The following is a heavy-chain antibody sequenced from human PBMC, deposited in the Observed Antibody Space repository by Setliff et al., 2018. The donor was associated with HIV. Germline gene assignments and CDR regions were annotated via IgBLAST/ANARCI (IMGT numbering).Heavy chain of an antibody. CDR3: TRDKGYAFDI. V-gene: IGHV3-23*01. CDR2: ISGSGDIT. Sequence: PGGSLRLSCAASGFSFRSYAVSWVRQAPGKGLEWVSVISGSGDITYYRESVKGRFTVSRDNSNNTVYLQMNSLRAEDTAVYYCTRDKGYAFDIWGQGTMVTVSS. J-gene: IGHJ3*02. D-gene: IGHD5-18*01. CDR1: GFSFRSYA.